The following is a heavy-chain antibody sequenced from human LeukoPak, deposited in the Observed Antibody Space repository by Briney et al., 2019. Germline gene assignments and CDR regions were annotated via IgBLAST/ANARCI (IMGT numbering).Heavy chain of an antibody. J-gene: IGHJ5*02. CDR3: ARLSNGYSSGMYNWFDP. CDR2: INPIVDTA. D-gene: IGHD5-24*01. Sequence: SVKVSCKTPVGTFSSHAITWVRQAPGQGLEWMGRINPIVDTANYAQKFHDRVTITADKSTTTVYLVLNDLTPDDTAVYFCARLSNGYSSGMYNWFDPWGQGTLVTVSS. V-gene: IGHV1-69*04. CDR1: VGTFSSHA.